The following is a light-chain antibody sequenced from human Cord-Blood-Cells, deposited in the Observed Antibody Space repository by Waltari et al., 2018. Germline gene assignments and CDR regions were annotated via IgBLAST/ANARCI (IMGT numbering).Light chain of an antibody. J-gene: IGLJ1*01. CDR3: QVWDSSSDHYV. CDR2: YDS. V-gene: IGLV3-21*04. CDR1: NIGSKS. Sequence: SYVLAPPPSVSVAPGQTARIPCGGNNIGSKSVHWYQQKPGQAPVLVIYYDSDRPSGIPERFSGSNSGNTATLTISRVEAGDEADYYCQVWDSSSDHYVFGTGTKVTVL.